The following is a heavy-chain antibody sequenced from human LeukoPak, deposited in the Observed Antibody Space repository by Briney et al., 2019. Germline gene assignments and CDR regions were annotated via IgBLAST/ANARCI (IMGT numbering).Heavy chain of an antibody. CDR3: AKDRISASGRGDWFDP. V-gene: IGHV4-39*07. Sequence: SETLSLTCTVSGDSISRSSDYWGWIRQPPGKGPEWIGSVYYIGSTFYNPSLKSRLTISIDTSKNQFSLKLRSVTAADTAVYYCAKDRISASGRGDWFDPWGQGTLVAVSS. CDR1: GDSISRSSDY. CDR2: VYYIGST. J-gene: IGHJ5*02. D-gene: IGHD6-13*01.